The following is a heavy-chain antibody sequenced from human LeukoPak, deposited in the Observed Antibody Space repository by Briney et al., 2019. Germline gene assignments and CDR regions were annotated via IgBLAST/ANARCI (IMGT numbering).Heavy chain of an antibody. CDR1: GGSFSGYY. CDR2: INHSGST. J-gene: IGHJ3*02. D-gene: IGHD5-18*01. Sequence: ASETLSLTCAVYGGSFSGYYWSWIRQPPGKGLEWIGEINHSGSTNYNPSLKSRVTISVDTSENQFSLKLSSVTAADTAVDYCARDTHDAFDIWGQGTMVTVSS. CDR3: ARDTHDAFDI. V-gene: IGHV4-34*01.